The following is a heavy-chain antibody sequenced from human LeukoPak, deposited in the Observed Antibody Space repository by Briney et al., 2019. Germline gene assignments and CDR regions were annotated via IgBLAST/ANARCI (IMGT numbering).Heavy chain of an antibody. Sequence: ASVKVSCKASGYTFANYGVHWVRHAPGQRLEWMGWINGGNGYTKYSQKFQGRVTITGDTSASTAYMELSSLGSEDTAVYYCARYINGAFDYWGQGTLVTVSS. J-gene: IGHJ4*02. V-gene: IGHV1-3*01. CDR3: ARYINGAFDY. D-gene: IGHD2-8*01. CDR2: INGGNGYT. CDR1: GYTFANYG.